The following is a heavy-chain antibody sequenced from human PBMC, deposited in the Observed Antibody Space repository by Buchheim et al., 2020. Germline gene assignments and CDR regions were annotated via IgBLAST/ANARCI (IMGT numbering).Heavy chain of an antibody. CDR3: ARQGVHCSSTSCYYYYGMDV. V-gene: IGHV4-34*01. CDR2: INHSGST. CDR1: GGSFSGYY. D-gene: IGHD2-2*01. J-gene: IGHJ6*02. Sequence: QVQLQQWGAGLLKPSETLSLTCAVYGGSFSGYYWSWIRQPPGKGLEWIGEINHSGSTNYNPSLKSRVTISVDTSKNQFSLKLSSVTAADTAVYYCARQGVHCSSTSCYYYYGMDVWAQGTT.